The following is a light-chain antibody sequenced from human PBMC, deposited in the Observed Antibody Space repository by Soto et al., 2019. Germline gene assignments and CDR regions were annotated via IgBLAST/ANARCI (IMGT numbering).Light chain of an antibody. Sequence: EIVLTQSPGTLSLSPGERATLSCRASQSVSNNYLAWYQQKPGQAPRLLIYGASNRATGIPDRFSGSGSGTEFTLSISSLQSEDFAVYYCLQYNKWPPYTFGQGTKLEIK. V-gene: IGKV3D-15*01. CDR3: LQYNKWPPYT. CDR1: QSVSNN. J-gene: IGKJ2*01. CDR2: GAS.